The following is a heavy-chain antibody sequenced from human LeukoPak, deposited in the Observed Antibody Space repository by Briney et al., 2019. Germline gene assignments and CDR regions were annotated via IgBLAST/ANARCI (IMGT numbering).Heavy chain of an antibody. V-gene: IGHV3-23*01. J-gene: IGHJ4*02. D-gene: IGHD5/OR15-5a*01. CDR3: ARVYHDTGCLIDY. Sequence: GGSLRLSCAASGFTFSSYSMNWVRQAPGKGLEWVATIRDNGGTRDYADSVKGRFTISRDNSKSTLFLQMNSLRVEDTAVYYCARVYHDTGCLIDYWGQGTLVTVSS. CDR2: IRDNGGTR. CDR1: GFTFSSYS.